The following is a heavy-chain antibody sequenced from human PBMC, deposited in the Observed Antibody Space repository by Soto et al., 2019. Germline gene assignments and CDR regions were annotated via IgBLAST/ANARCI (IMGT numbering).Heavy chain of an antibody. CDR3: ARDCSGGSCYFGDAFDI. CDR1: GGSISSGGYY. J-gene: IGHJ3*02. CDR2: IYYSGST. D-gene: IGHD2-15*01. V-gene: IGHV4-31*03. Sequence: QVQLQEAGPGLVKPSQTLSLTCTVSGGSISSGGYYWSWIRQHPGKGLEWIGYIYYSGSTYYNPSLKGRVTISVDTSKNQFSLKLSSVTAADTAVYYCARDCSGGSCYFGDAFDIWGQGTMVTVSS.